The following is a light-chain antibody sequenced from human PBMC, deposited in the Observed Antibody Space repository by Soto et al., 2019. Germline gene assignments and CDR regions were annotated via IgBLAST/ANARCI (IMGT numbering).Light chain of an antibody. V-gene: IGLV2-14*01. CDR1: SSDIGAYDY. J-gene: IGLJ1*01. Sequence: QSVLTQPASVSGSPGQSITISCTGTSSDIGAYDYVSWYQQYPGRVPKLLIHEVTNRPSGVSDRFSGSKSGNTASLTISGLQTEDEAAYYCSSHAGSSAFYVFGTGTKVTVL. CDR2: EVT. CDR3: SSHAGSSAFYV.